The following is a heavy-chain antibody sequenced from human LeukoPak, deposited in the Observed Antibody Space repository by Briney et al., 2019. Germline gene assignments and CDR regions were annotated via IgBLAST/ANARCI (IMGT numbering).Heavy chain of an antibody. J-gene: IGHJ4*02. Sequence: GGSLRLSCAASGFTFSTYAMHWVRQAPGKGLEWVAVIWYVGSNAYYADSVKGRFTISRDNSKNTLYLQMHSLRAEDTAVYHCAREVDCSSMSCYRGPFDCWGQGTLVTVSS. D-gene: IGHD2-2*01. CDR2: IWYVGSNA. V-gene: IGHV3-33*01. CDR3: AREVDCSSMSCYRGPFDC. CDR1: GFTFSTYA.